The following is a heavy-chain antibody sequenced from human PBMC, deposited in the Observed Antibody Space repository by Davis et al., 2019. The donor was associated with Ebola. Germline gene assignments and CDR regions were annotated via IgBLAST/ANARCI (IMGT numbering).Heavy chain of an antibody. J-gene: IGHJ4*02. Sequence: PGGSLRLSCAASGFTFSSYAMNWVRQTPGKGLEWVAAFSGSDGVPYYADSVKGRFTISRDNSKNTLYLQMNSLRAEDAAIYYCAKDTGTDTSMIFDSWGQGTLVTVSS. CDR3: AKDTGTDTSMIFDS. V-gene: IGHV3-23*01. CDR1: GFTFSSYA. D-gene: IGHD5-18*01. CDR2: FSGSDGVP.